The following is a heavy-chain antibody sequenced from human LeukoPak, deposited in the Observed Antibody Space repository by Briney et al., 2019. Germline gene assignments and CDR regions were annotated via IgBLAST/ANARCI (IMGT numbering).Heavy chain of an antibody. J-gene: IGHJ4*02. Sequence: GGSLRLSCAASEFTFSSYAMSWVRHAPGKGLEWVTAISGSGGSTYYADSVKGRFTISRDNSKNTLYLQMNSLRAEDTAVYYCAKDLGLRGYSYGLDYWGQGTLVTVSS. CDR2: ISGSGGST. CDR1: EFTFSSYA. D-gene: IGHD5-18*01. V-gene: IGHV3-23*01. CDR3: AKDLGLRGYSYGLDY.